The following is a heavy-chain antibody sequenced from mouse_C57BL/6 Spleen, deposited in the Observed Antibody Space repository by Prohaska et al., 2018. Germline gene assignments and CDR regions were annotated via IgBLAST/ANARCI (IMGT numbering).Heavy chain of an antibody. J-gene: IGHJ2*01. D-gene: IGHD1-3*01. Sequence: EVKLEESGGGLVQPGGSMKLSCVASGFTFSNYWMNWVRQSPETGLEWVAQIRLKSDNYATQYAESVKGRFTISRDDSKSSVYLQMNNLRAEDTGIYYCTAPAGSSDYWGQGTTLTVSS. CDR1: GFTFSNYW. CDR2: IRLKSDNYAT. CDR3: TAPAGSSDY. V-gene: IGHV6-3*01.